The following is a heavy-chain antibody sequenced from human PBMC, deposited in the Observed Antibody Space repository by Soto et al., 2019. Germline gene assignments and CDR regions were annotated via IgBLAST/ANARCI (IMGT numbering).Heavy chain of an antibody. V-gene: IGHV3-23*01. CDR1: GFTFSSYA. CDR3: AKDNFDIPLYYFDY. Sequence: GGSVRLSCAASGFTFSSYAMSWVRQAPGKGLEWVSAISGSGGSTYYADSVKGRFTISRDNSKNTLYLQMNSLRAEDTAVYYCAKDNFDIPLYYFDYWGQGTLVTVSS. J-gene: IGHJ4*02. D-gene: IGHD3-9*01. CDR2: ISGSGGST.